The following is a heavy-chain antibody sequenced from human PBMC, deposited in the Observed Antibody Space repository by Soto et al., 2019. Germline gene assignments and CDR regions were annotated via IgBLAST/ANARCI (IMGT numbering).Heavy chain of an antibody. Sequence: QVQLVQSGAEVKKPGASVKVSCKASGYTFTSYDINWVRQATGQGLEWMGWMNPNSGNTGYAQKYQGRVTMTRNTSISTAYMELSSLRSEDTAVYYCARGRLVFRGGHYYDSSGPGLYAFDIWGQGTMVTVSS. CDR2: MNPNSGNT. CDR3: ARGRLVFRGGHYYDSSGPGLYAFDI. D-gene: IGHD3-22*01. J-gene: IGHJ3*02. CDR1: GYTFTSYD. V-gene: IGHV1-8*01.